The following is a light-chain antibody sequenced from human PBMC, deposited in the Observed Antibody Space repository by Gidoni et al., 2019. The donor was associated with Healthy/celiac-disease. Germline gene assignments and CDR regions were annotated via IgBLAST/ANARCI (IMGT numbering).Light chain of an antibody. CDR2: WAS. Sequence: DIVMTQSPDSLAVSLGERATINCKSSRSVLYSSSNTNYFAWYQQKPGQPPKLLIYWASTRESGVPDRFSGSGSGTEFTLTISSLQAEDVAVYYCQQYFTTPHTFGGGTKVEIK. J-gene: IGKJ4*01. CDR3: QQYFTTPHT. CDR1: RSVLYSSSNTNY. V-gene: IGKV4-1*01.